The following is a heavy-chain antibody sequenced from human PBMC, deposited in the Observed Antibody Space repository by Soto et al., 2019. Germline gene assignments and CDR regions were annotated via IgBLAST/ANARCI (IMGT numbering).Heavy chain of an antibody. CDR3: ARVPAPHYHFWSGYYLHLNWFDP. V-gene: IGHV1-8*01. J-gene: IGHJ5*02. D-gene: IGHD3-3*01. CDR2: MNPNSGNT. CDR1: GYTFTSYD. Sequence: GASVKVSCKASGYTFTSYDINWVRQATGQGLEWMGWMNPNSGNTGYAQKFQGRVTMTRNTSISTAYMELSSLRSEDTAVYYCARVPAPHYHFWSGYYLHLNWFDPWGQGTLVTSPQ.